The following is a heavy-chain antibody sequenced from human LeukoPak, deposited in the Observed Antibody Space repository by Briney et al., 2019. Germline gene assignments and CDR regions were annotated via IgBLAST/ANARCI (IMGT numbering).Heavy chain of an antibody. D-gene: IGHD4-17*01. CDR3: ARAPYGDYGGYFDY. V-gene: IGHV3-53*01. CDR1: GFTVSSNY. Sequence: QTGGSLRLSCAASGFTVSSNYMSWVRQAPGKGLEWVSVIYSGGSTYYADSVKGRFTISRDNSKNTLYLQMNSLRAEDTAVYYCARAPYGDYGGYFDYWGQGTLVTVSS. CDR2: IYSGGST. J-gene: IGHJ4*02.